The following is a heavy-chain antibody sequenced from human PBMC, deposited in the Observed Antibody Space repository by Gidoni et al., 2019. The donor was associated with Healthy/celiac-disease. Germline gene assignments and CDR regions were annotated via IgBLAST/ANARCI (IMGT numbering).Heavy chain of an antibody. CDR1: GFTFSSYG. Sequence: QVQLVESGGGVVQPGRSLRLSCAASGFTFSSYGMHWVRQAPGKGLEWVAVISYDGSNKYYADSVKGRFTISRDNSKNTLYLQMNSLRAEDTAVYYCAKLTSGRTQGGYWGQGTLVTVSS. CDR2: ISYDGSNK. V-gene: IGHV3-30*18. D-gene: IGHD1-26*01. CDR3: AKLTSGRTQGGY. J-gene: IGHJ4*02.